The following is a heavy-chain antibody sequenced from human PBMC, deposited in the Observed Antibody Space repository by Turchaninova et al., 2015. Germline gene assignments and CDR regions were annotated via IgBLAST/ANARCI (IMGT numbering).Heavy chain of an antibody. Sequence: QVVLQQPGPGLVKPSQTLSLTCTIPGDSVTRESPAWNWIRQSPSRGLEWLGRTYSRSKWYNDYAVSVKSRITINPDTAKNQFSLQLNSVTPEDTAVYYCARGFGGTFDYWGQGTLVTVSS. CDR1: GDSVTRESPA. CDR2: TYSRSKWYN. J-gene: IGHJ4*02. CDR3: ARGFGGTFDY. D-gene: IGHD4-23*01. V-gene: IGHV6-1*01.